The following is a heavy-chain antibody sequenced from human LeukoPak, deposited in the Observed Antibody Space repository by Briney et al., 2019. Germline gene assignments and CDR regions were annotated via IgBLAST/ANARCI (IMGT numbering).Heavy chain of an antibody. V-gene: IGHV3-23*01. CDR1: GFTFSSYA. Sequence: PGGSLRLSCAASGFTFSSYAMSWVRQAPGKGLEWVSAISGSGGSTYYADSVKGRFTISRDNSKNTLYLQMNSLRAEDTAVYYCAKDPQSYYYDSSGYYYLSHFDYWGQGTLVTVSS. CDR2: ISGSGGST. J-gene: IGHJ4*02. CDR3: AKDPQSYYYDSSGYYYLSHFDY. D-gene: IGHD3-22*01.